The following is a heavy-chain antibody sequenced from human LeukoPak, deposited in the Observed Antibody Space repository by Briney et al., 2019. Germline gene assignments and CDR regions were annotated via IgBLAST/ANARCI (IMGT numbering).Heavy chain of an antibody. CDR3: ARGFAGYYFDY. CDR2: INHSGST. V-gene: IGHV4-34*01. Sequence: PSETLSLTCAVYGGSFSGYYWSWIRQPPGKGLEWIGEINHSGSTNYNPSLKSRVTGSVDTSKNQFSLKLSSVTAADTAVYYCARGFAGYYFDYWGQGTLVTVSS. J-gene: IGHJ4*02. D-gene: IGHD1-1*01. CDR1: GGSFSGYY.